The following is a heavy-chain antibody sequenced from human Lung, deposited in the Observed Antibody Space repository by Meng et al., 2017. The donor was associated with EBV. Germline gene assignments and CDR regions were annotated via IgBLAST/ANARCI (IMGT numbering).Heavy chain of an antibody. CDR2: IYYSGST. CDR1: GGSISSYY. V-gene: IGHV4-59*01. CDR3: ARVRGWELL. J-gene: IGHJ4*02. D-gene: IGHD1-26*01. Sequence: QVQLQKPGPGLVKPSETLSLTCTVSGGSISSYYWSWIRQPPGKGLEWIGYIYYSGSTNYNPSLKSRVTISVDTSKNQFSLKLSSVTAADTAGYYCARVRGWELLWGQGTLVTVSS.